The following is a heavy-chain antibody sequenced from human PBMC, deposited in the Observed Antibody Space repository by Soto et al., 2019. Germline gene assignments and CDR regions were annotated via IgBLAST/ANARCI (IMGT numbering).Heavy chain of an antibody. J-gene: IGHJ3*02. CDR3: ARHGAPRDAFDI. Sequence: QVQLQESGPGLVKPSETLSLTCTVSGGSISSYYWSWIRQPPGKGLEWIGYIYYSGSTNYNPSLKSRVPISVDTAKNQFSLKLSSVTAADTAVYYCARHGAPRDAFDIWGQGTMVTVSS. D-gene: IGHD3-10*01. CDR1: GGSISSYY. V-gene: IGHV4-59*08. CDR2: IYYSGST.